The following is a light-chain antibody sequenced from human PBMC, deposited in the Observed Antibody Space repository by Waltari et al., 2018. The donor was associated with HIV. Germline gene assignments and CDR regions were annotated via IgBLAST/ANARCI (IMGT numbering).Light chain of an antibody. Sequence: QSALTQPASVSGSPGQSITISCTGTSSDVGGYNYVSWYQQHPGKAPKLMIYDVSKRPSGVSNRFSGSKAGNTASLTICGLQAEDEADYYCSSYTSSGTLYVFGTGTKVTVL. CDR3: SSYTSSGTLYV. CDR1: SSDVGGYNY. V-gene: IGLV2-14*03. J-gene: IGLJ1*01. CDR2: DVS.